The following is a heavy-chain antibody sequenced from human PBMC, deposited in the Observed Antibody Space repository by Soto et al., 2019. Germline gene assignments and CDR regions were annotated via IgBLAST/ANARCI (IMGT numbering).Heavy chain of an antibody. CDR2: IYYSGST. D-gene: IGHD1-7*01. V-gene: IGHV4-59*12. J-gene: IGHJ4*02. Sequence: SETLSLTCTVSGGSISSYYWSWIRQPPGKGLEWIGYIYYSGSTNYNPSLKSRVTISVDTSKSQFSLKLSSVTAADTAVYYCARDGWNWNSPRALYWGQGTLVTVSS. CDR3: ARDGWNWNSPRALY. CDR1: GGSISSYY.